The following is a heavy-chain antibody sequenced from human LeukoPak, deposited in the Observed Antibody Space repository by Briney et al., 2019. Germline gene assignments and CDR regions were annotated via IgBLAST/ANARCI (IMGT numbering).Heavy chain of an antibody. D-gene: IGHD3-16*01. CDR2: IKHDESEK. V-gene: IGHV3-7*01. CDR3: TRRLDD. Sequence: AGESLRLSCAASGFSFNSDWMDWVRQAPGKGLEWVANIKHDESEKNYLDSVKGRFTISRDNAQNSLYLQMNGLRVEDTAVYYCTRRLDDWGQGTLVTVSS. J-gene: IGHJ4*02. CDR1: GFSFNSDW.